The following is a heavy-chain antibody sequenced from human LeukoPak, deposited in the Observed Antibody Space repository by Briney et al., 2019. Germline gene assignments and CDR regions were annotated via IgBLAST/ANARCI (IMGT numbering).Heavy chain of an antibody. CDR2: IYTGGNT. CDR1: GGSFSGYY. Sequence: PSETLSLTCAVYGGSFSGYYWSWIRQPAGKGLEWIGRIYTGGNTNYNPSLKSRVTMSVDTSKNQFSLRLSSVTAADTAVYYCARLTGDNALDYWGQGTLVTVSS. V-gene: IGHV4-59*10. CDR3: ARLTGDNALDY. D-gene: IGHD4-17*01. J-gene: IGHJ4*02.